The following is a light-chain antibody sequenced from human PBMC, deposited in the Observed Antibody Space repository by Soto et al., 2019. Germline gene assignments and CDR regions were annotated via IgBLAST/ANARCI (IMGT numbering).Light chain of an antibody. CDR1: QSVSSN. V-gene: IGKV3-15*01. J-gene: IGKJ1*01. CDR3: QQYNNWRT. CDR2: GAS. Sequence: EIVMTQSPATLSVSPGERATLSRRASQSVSSNLAWYQQKPGQAPRLVIYGASTRATGIPARFSGSGSGTEFTLTISSLQSEDFAVYYCQQYNNWRTFGQGTKVEIK.